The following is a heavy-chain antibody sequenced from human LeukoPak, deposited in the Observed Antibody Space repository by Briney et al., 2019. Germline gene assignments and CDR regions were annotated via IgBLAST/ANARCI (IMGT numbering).Heavy chain of an antibody. CDR3: ARDRGFGQADV. D-gene: IGHD3-10*01. CDR2: IKQDGGEE. CDR1: GFTFSGYW. Sequence: GGSLRLSCAASGFTFSGYWMSWLRQAPGKGLERVANIKQDGGEEYYVDSVKGRFTISRDNAKNSLYLQMNSLRAEDTAVYYCARDRGFGQADVWGKGTTVTVSS. V-gene: IGHV3-7*01. J-gene: IGHJ6*04.